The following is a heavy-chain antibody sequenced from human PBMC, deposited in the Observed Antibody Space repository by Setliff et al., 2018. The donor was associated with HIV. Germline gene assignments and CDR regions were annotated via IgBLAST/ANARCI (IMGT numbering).Heavy chain of an antibody. V-gene: IGHV3-11*04. CDR2: ISSSGSIT. J-gene: IGHJ2*01. CDR1: GGSFSGYF. D-gene: IGHD6-19*01. CDR3: VRDYRWLNWFFDL. Sequence: LSLTCTVYGGSFSGYFWSWIRQPPGKGLEWVSYISSSGSITYYADSVKGRFTISRDNTKYSLYLQMNKVRAEDTAVYFCVRDYRWLNWFFDLWGRGTLVTVSS.